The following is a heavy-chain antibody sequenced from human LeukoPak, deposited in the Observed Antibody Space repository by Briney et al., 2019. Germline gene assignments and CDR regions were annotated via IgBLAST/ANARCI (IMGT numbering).Heavy chain of an antibody. CDR1: GFTVSSNY. V-gene: IGHV3-53*01. J-gene: IGHJ4*02. CDR2: IYSGGST. CDR3: HGASSGDRDNDY. Sequence: GGSLRLSCAASGFTVSSNYMSWVRQAPGKGLEWVSVIYSGGSTYYADSVKGRFTISRDNSKNTLYLQMNSLRAEDTAVYYCHGASSGDRDNDYWGQGTLVTVSS. D-gene: IGHD6-25*01.